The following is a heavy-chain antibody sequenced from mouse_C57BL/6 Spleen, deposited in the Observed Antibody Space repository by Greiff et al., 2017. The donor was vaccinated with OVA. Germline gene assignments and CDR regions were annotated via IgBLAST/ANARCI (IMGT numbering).Heavy chain of an antibody. V-gene: IGHV1-54*01. CDR1: GYAFTNYL. J-gene: IGHJ1*01. Sequence: VQLQQSGAELVRPGTSVKVSCKASGYAFTNYLIEWVKQRPGQGLEWIGVINPGSGGTNYNEKFKGKATLTADKSSSTAYMQLSSLTSEDSAVYFCARGYSVWYFDVWGAGTTVTVSS. D-gene: IGHD2-12*01. CDR2: INPGSGGT. CDR3: ARGYSVWYFDV.